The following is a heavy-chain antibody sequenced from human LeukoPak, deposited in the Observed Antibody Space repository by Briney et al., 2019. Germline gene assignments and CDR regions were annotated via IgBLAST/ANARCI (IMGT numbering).Heavy chain of an antibody. CDR3: AKGGGKLIYYYFDY. J-gene: IGHJ4*02. CDR2: ISWNSGSR. V-gene: IGHV3-9*01. Sequence: PGGSLRLSCAASGFTFDDYAMHWFRQAPGKGLEWVSGISWNSGSRGYADSVKGRFTISRDNAKNSLYLQMNSLRAEDTALYYCAKGGGKLIYYYFDYWGQGTLVTVSS. CDR1: GFTFDDYA. D-gene: IGHD1-1*01.